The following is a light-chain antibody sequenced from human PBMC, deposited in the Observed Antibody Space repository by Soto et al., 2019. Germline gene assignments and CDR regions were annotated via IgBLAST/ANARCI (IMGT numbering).Light chain of an antibody. CDR1: SSDVGGYNY. V-gene: IGLV2-8*01. J-gene: IGLJ1*01. Sequence: QSALTQPPSASGSPGQSVTISCTGTSSDVGGYNYVSWYQQHPGKAPKLMIYEVSKRPSGVPDRFSGSKSGNTASLTISGLQAEDEADYWCSSYTNTTTYVFGTGTKLTVL. CDR2: EVS. CDR3: SSYTNTTTYV.